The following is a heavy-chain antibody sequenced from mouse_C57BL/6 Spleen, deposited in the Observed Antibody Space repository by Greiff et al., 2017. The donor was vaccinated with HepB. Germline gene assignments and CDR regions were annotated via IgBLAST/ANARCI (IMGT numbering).Heavy chain of an antibody. Sequence: QVHVKQPGAELVKPGASVKLSCKASGYTFTSYWMHWVKQRPGRGLEWIGRIDPNSGGTKYNEKFKSKATLTVDKPSSTAYMQLSSLTSEDSAVYYCAREGKSSNYYFDYWGQGTTLTVSS. CDR2: IDPNSGGT. CDR3: AREGKSSNYYFDY. D-gene: IGHD2-5*01. CDR1: GYTFTSYW. J-gene: IGHJ2*01. V-gene: IGHV1-72*01.